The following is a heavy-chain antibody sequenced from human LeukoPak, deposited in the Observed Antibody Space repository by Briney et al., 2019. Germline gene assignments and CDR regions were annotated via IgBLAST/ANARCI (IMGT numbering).Heavy chain of an antibody. J-gene: IGHJ4*02. D-gene: IGHD3-10*01. Sequence: GGSLRLSCAASGFTFSSYAMSWVRQAPGKGLEWVSTISGSGGSTCYADSVKGRFTISRDNSKNTLYLQMNSLRAEDTAVYYCAKALGVRGVFDYWGQGTLVTVSS. CDR2: ISGSGGST. V-gene: IGHV3-23*01. CDR3: AKALGVRGVFDY. CDR1: GFTFSSYA.